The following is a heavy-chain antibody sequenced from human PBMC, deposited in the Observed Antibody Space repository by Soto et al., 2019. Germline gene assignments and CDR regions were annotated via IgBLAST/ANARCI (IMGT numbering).Heavy chain of an antibody. J-gene: IGHJ4*02. D-gene: IGHD5-12*01. CDR3: ARAQNLEMATP. CDR1: GYTFTSYA. Sequence: QVQLVLSGAEVKKPGASVKVSCKASGYTFTSYAMLWVRQAPGQRLEWMGWINAGNGNTKYSQKFQGRVTITRDTSASTAYMELSSLRSEDTAVYYCARAQNLEMATPWGQGTLVIVSS. V-gene: IGHV1-3*01. CDR2: INAGNGNT.